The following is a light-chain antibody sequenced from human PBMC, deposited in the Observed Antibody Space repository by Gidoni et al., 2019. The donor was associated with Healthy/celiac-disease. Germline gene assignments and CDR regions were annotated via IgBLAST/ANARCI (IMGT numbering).Light chain of an antibody. J-gene: IGLJ2*01. V-gene: IGLV3-25*03. CDR3: QSADSSGTHVV. Sequence: SYELPQPPSVSVSPGQTARITCAGAALPKQYAFWYQQKPGQAPVLVIYKDSERPSGIPARCSGSSSGTTVTLTIRGVQAEDEADYYWQSADSSGTHVVFGGGTKLTVL. CDR1: ALPKQY. CDR2: KDS.